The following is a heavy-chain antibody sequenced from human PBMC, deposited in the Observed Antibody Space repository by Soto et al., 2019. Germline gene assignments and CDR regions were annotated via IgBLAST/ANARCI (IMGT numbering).Heavy chain of an antibody. CDR1: AFTFSDYA. D-gene: IGHD1-7*01. V-gene: IGHV3-23*01. CDR3: AKKYYGNYPFEH. CDR2: IAGNGGDI. J-gene: IGHJ4*02. Sequence: GWSLRLSCEGSAFTFSDYAMAWVRQAPGKGLEWVSSIAGNGGDISYADSVKGRFTISRDNSKSTLFLQMDSLRAEDTAIYYCAKKYYGNYPFEHWGKGTLVTVXS.